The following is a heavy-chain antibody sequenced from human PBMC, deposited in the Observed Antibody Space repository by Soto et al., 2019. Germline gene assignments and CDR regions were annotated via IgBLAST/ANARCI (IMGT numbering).Heavy chain of an antibody. CDR2: IIPILGIT. Sequence: SVKVSCKASGGTFSSYTISWVRQAPGQGLEWMGRIIPILGITNYAQKFQGRVTITADKSTSTAYMELSSLRSDDTAVYYCAKEAGSSAYDYYDYCGQGPLVTVSS. J-gene: IGHJ4*02. V-gene: IGHV1-69*02. CDR1: GGTFSSYT. CDR3: AKEAGSSAYDYYDY. D-gene: IGHD3-16*01.